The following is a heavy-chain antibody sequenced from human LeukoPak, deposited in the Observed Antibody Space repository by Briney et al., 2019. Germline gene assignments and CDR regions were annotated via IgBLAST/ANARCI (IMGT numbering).Heavy chain of an antibody. V-gene: IGHV4-38-2*01. Sequence: ETLSLTCDVSGYSISIGYSWGWIRQPPGRGLEWIGSIYHTGTTYYNPSLKSRLTISVDTSKNQFPLKMTSVTAADTAVYYCARREDYMDVWGKGTAVTVSS. CDR3: ARREDYMDV. J-gene: IGHJ6*03. CDR2: IYHTGTT. CDR1: GYSISIGYS.